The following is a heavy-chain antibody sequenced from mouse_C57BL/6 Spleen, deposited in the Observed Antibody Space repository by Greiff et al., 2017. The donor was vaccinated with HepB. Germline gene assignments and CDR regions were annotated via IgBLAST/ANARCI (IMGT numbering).Heavy chain of an antibody. CDR1: GYTFTSYW. J-gene: IGHJ3*01. CDR2: IDPSDSYT. D-gene: IGHD2-2*01. V-gene: IGHV1-69*01. CDR3: ARVVTGGFAY. Sequence: QVQLQQSGAELVMPGASVKLSCKASGYTFTSYWMHWVKQRPGQGLEWIGEIDPSDSYTNYNQKFKGKSTLTVDKSSSTAYMQLSSLTSEDSAVYYCARVVTGGFAYWGQGTLVTVSA.